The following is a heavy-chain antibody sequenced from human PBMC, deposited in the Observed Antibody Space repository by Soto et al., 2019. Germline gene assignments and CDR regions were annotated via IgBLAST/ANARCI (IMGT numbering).Heavy chain of an antibody. CDR2: ISAYNGNT. V-gene: IGHV1-18*04. Sequence: ASVKVSCKASGYTFTSYGISWVRQAPGQGLEWMGWISAYNGNTNYAQKLQGRVTMTTDTSTSTAYMELRSLRSDGTAVYYCARGLSGYDHEMYNWFDPWGQGTLVTVSS. J-gene: IGHJ5*02. CDR1: GYTFTSYG. CDR3: ARGLSGYDHEMYNWFDP. D-gene: IGHD5-12*01.